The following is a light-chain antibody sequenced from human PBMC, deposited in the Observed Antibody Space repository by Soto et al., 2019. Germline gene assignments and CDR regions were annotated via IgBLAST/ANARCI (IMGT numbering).Light chain of an antibody. V-gene: IGLV2-8*01. CDR3: SSYAGSNNFV. Sequence: QSVLTQPPSASGSPGQSVTISCTGTSSDVGTYKYVSWYQQHPGKAPKLMIYEVTKRPSGVPDRFPGSKSGNTASLTVSGLRAEDEADYYCSSYAGSNNFVFGTGTKVTVL. CDR1: SSDVGTYKY. J-gene: IGLJ1*01. CDR2: EVT.